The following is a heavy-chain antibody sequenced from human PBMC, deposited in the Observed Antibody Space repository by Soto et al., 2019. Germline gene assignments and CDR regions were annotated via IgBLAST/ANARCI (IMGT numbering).Heavy chain of an antibody. J-gene: IGHJ4*02. V-gene: IGHV1-18*01. Sequence: ASVKVSCKASGYTFTSYFMIWVRQAPGQGLEWMGWISAYNGNTNYAQKLQGRVTMTTDTSTSTAYMELRSLRSDDTAVYYCARDNYYDTSAYYQYDYWGQGTMVTVSS. D-gene: IGHD3-22*01. CDR3: ARDNYYDTSAYYQYDY. CDR2: ISAYNGNT. CDR1: GYTFTSYF.